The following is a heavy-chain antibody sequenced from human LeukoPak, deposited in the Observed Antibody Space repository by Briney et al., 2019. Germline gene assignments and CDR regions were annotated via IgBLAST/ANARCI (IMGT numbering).Heavy chain of an antibody. V-gene: IGHV3-23*01. Sequence: SCKASGGTFSSYGMSWVRQAPGKGLEWVSAIGVSGGDTYYADSVKGRFTISRGNSKNTLYLQMNSLRAEDTAVYYCAKDSPILTIWGQGTMVTVSS. CDR3: AKDSPILTI. CDR1: GGTFSSYG. D-gene: IGHD3-3*01. CDR2: IGVSGGDT. J-gene: IGHJ3*02.